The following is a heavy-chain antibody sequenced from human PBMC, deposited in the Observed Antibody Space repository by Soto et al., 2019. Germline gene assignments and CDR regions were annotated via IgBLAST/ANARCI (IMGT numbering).Heavy chain of an antibody. J-gene: IGHJ6*02. D-gene: IGHD6-19*01. CDR1: GASVSSGGYY. CDR3: ARWLGKDYYYGMDV. V-gene: IGHV4-61*08. CDR2: IYYRGST. Sequence: SETLSLTCTVTGASVSSGGYYWTWIRQPPGKGLEWIGYIYYRGSTNYNPSLKSRVTISLDTSNNQFSLRLNSVTPEDTAVYYCARWLGKDYYYGMDVWGQGTTVTVSS.